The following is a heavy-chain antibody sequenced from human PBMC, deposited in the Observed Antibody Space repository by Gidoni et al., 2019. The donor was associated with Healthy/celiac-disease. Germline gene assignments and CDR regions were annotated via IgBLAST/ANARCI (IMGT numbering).Heavy chain of an antibody. Sequence: QVQLVQSGAEVKKPGASVKVSCKASGYTFTSYAMHWVRQAPGQRLEWMGWINAGNGNTKYSQKFQGRVTITRDTSASTAYMELSSLRSEDTAVYYCARDVGRLVVVTAIPYLMDYWGQGTLVTVSS. D-gene: IGHD2-21*02. J-gene: IGHJ4*02. V-gene: IGHV1-3*01. CDR2: INAGNGNT. CDR3: ARDVGRLVVVTAIPYLMDY. CDR1: GYTFTSYA.